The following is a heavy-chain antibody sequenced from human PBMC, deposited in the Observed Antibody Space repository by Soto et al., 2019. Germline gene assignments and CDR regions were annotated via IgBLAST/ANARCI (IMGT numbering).Heavy chain of an antibody. CDR1: GLTLSSYA. D-gene: IGHD5-12*01. CDR2: MNSDGSSI. J-gene: IGHJ4*02. V-gene: IGHV3-74*01. CDR3: AKEIPTLALYDFHY. Sequence: GGSLRLSCAASGLTLSSYAMHWVRQAPGKGLVWASRMNSDGSSITYADSVKGRFTISRDSAKNTMYLQVHSLRAEDMAVYYCAKEIPTLALYDFHYWGQGT.